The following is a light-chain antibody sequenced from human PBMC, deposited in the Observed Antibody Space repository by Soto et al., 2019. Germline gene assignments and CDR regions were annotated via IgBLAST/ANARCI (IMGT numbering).Light chain of an antibody. Sequence: QSALTQPASVSGSPGQSITISCTGTSSDVGGYNYVSWFQQHPGKAPKLKIYEVSNRPSGVSNRFSGSKSGNTASLTISELQAEDEADYYCTSFTTISPWVFGGGTQVTVL. CDR2: EVS. CDR3: TSFTTISPWV. J-gene: IGLJ3*02. CDR1: SSDVGGYNY. V-gene: IGLV2-14*01.